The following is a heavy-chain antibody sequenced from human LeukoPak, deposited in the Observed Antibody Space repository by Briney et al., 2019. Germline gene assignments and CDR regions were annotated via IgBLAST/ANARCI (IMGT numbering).Heavy chain of an antibody. CDR3: AREGSSGSYLFDY. V-gene: IGHV3-30-3*01. J-gene: IGHJ4*02. Sequence: GGSLRLSCAASGFTFSSYAMHWVRQAPGKGLEWVAVISYDGSNKYYADSVKGRFTISRDNFKNTLYLQMNSLRAEDTAVYYCAREGSSGSYLFDYWGQGTLVTVSS. CDR2: ISYDGSNK. D-gene: IGHD1-26*01. CDR1: GFTFSSYA.